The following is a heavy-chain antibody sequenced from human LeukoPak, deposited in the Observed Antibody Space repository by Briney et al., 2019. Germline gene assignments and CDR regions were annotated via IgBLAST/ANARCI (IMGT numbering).Heavy chain of an antibody. D-gene: IGHD3-3*01. CDR3: ARGRDFWSGYYWGYYFDY. V-gene: IGHV3-33*01. Sequence: GRSLRLSRAASGFTFSSYGIHWVRQAPGKGLEWVAVIWYDGSNKYYADSVRGRFTISRDNSKNTLYLQMNSLRAEDTAVYYCARGRDFWSGYYWGYYFDYWGQGTLVTVSS. CDR1: GFTFSSYG. CDR2: IWYDGSNK. J-gene: IGHJ4*02.